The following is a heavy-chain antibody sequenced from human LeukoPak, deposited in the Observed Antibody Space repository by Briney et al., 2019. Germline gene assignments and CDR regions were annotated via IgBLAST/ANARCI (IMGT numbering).Heavy chain of an antibody. CDR2: VSYDGSNK. D-gene: IGHD6-6*01. CDR3: ATRYSSSSGFDY. CDR1: GFTFSSYT. J-gene: IGHJ4*02. V-gene: IGHV3-30*04. Sequence: GGSLRLSCAVSGFTFSSYTMHWVRQAPGKGLEWVAVVSYDGSNKYYADSVKGRFTISRDNSKNTLYLQMNSLRPEDTAVYYCATRYSSSSGFDYWGQGTLVTVSS.